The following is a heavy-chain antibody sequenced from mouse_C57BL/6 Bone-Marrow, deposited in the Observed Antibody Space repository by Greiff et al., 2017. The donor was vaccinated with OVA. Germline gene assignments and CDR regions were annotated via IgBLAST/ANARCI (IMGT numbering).Heavy chain of an antibody. Sequence: EVMLVESGGGLVQPGGSMKLSCVASGFTFSNYWMNWVRQSPEKGLEWVAQIRLKSDNYATHYAESVKGRFTISRDDSKSSVYLQMNNLRAEDTGIYYCAYGNLFAYWGQGTLVTVSA. V-gene: IGHV6-3*01. J-gene: IGHJ3*01. CDR2: IRLKSDNYAT. CDR3: AYGNLFAY. D-gene: IGHD2-1*01. CDR1: GFTFSNYW.